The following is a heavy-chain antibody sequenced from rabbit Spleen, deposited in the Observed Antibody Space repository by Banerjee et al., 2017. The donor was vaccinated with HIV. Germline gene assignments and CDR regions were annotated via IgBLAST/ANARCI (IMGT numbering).Heavy chain of an antibody. D-gene: IGHD1-1*01. V-gene: IGHV1S45*01. J-gene: IGHJ3*01. CDR2: ITSATVIA. Sequence: EHLEESGGGLITPEGSLTLTCKASGFSFSGSDVLCVVRQATGKVLEWSACITSATVIAVYASGTKGRFTISRTSSTTVTLQMSSLTAADAAKYFCAGDMTSFIGWNFGLWGQGTLVTVS. CDR1: GFSFSGSDV. CDR3: AGDMTSFIGWNFGL.